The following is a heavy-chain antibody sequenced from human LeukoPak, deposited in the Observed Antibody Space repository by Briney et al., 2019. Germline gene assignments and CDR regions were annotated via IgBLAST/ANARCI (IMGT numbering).Heavy chain of an antibody. CDR3: ARGEHIVVVTFEGDY. D-gene: IGHD2-21*02. V-gene: IGHV3-30*04. Sequence: GGSLRLSCAASGFTFSSYAMHWVRQAPGKGLEWVAVISYDGSNKYYADSVKGRFTISRDNSKNTLYLQMNSLRAEDTAVYYCARGEHIVVVTFEGDYWGQGTLVTVSS. J-gene: IGHJ4*02. CDR1: GFTFSSYA. CDR2: ISYDGSNK.